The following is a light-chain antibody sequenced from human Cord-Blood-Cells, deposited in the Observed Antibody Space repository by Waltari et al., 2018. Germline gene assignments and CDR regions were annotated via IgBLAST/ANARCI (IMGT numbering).Light chain of an antibody. CDR1: SGAVRGFNL. Sequence: QSALTQPRPVSGSPGQSVTIPCTGTSGAVRGFNLFPWYQQHPGHAPNLIIYHLSKRPSGVPDRFSGSKSGNTASLTISGLQAEDEADYYCCSYAGSYSWVFGGGTKLTVL. V-gene: IGLV2-11*01. J-gene: IGLJ3*02. CDR3: CSYAGSYSWV. CDR2: HLS.